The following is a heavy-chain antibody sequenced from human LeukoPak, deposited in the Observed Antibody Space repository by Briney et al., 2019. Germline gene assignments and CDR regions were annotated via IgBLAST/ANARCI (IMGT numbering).Heavy chain of an antibody. CDR1: GFILSDYY. CDR3: ARDIATTPVY. D-gene: IGHD2-15*01. V-gene: IGHV3-11*06. Sequence: KPGGSLRLSCAASGFILSDYYMSWIRQAPGKGLEWVSYISSGSSYTNNADSVKGRFTISRDNAKNSLYLQMNSLRAEDTAVYFCARDIATTPVYWGQGTLVTVSS. CDR2: ISSGSSYT. J-gene: IGHJ4*02.